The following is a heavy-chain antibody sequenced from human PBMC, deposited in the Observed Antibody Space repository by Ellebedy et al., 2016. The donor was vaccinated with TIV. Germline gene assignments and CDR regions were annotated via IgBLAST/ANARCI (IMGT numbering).Heavy chain of an antibody. V-gene: IGHV5-10-1*01. CDR2: IDPTDSYT. J-gene: IGHJ6*02. CDR3: SRHRGYGMDV. D-gene: IGHD3-10*01. Sequence: GESLKISCKASGYSFSTYWITWVRQMPGKGLEWMGKIDPTDSYTNYSPSFQGLVTISADESASTAYLQWPSLKVSDSATYYCSRHRGYGMDVWGQGTTVTVSS. CDR1: GYSFSTYW.